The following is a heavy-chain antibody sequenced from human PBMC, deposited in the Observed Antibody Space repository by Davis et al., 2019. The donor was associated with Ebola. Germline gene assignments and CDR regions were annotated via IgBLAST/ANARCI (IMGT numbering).Heavy chain of an antibody. Sequence: GGSLRLSCAASGFTFSSYGMHWVRQAPGEGLEWVSAISGSGGSTYYADSVNGRFTISRDNSKKTLYLQMNSLRAEDTAVYYCAKSGLSFGVVKYHYGMDVWGKGTTVTVSS. CDR2: ISGSGGST. V-gene: IGHV3-23*01. CDR3: AKSGLSFGVVKYHYGMDV. D-gene: IGHD3-3*01. CDR1: GFTFSSYG. J-gene: IGHJ6*04.